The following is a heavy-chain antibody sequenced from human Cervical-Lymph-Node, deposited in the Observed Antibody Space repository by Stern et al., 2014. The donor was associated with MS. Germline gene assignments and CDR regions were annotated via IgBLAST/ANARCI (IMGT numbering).Heavy chain of an antibody. J-gene: IGHJ6*02. Sequence: VQLVQSGAEVKKPGSSVKVSCKASGGSFSSYGVSWVRQAPGQGLEWLGGINPFFGPTVSAQEFQGRVTISADTSTSTAFMDLTRLTSGDPAIYYCGRDGGGGVVAQESPPLPPPVGSYNYYAMDVWGQGTTVIVSS. CDR3: GRDGGGGVVAQESPPLPPPVGSYNYYAMDV. D-gene: IGHD2-21*01. CDR2: INPFFGPT. V-gene: IGHV1-69*06. CDR1: GGSFSSYG.